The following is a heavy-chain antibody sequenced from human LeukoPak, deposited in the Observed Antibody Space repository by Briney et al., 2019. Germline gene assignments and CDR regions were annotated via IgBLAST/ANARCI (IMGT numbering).Heavy chain of an antibody. CDR2: ISAYNGNT. CDR1: GYTFTSYG. Sequence: SVKVSCKASGYTFTSYGISWVRQAPGQGLEWMGWISAYNGNTNYAQKLQGRVTMTTDTSTSTAYMELRSLRSDDTAVYYCARTGFMTTATTWSFDYWGQGTLVTVSS. J-gene: IGHJ4*02. D-gene: IGHD4-17*01. V-gene: IGHV1-18*01. CDR3: ARTGFMTTATTWSFDY.